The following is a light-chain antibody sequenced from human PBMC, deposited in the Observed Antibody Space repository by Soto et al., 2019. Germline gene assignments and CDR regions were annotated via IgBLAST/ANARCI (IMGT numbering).Light chain of an antibody. Sequence: QSVLTQPPSASGSPGQSVTISCTGTSSDVGAYNYVSWYQQYPGKVPKLMIYEVTKRPSGVPDRFSDSKSGNTASLTVSGLQAEDEADYYCSSYGGSNNYYVFGTGTKVTVL. CDR2: EVT. CDR1: SSDVGAYNY. CDR3: SSYGGSNNYYV. J-gene: IGLJ1*01. V-gene: IGLV2-8*01.